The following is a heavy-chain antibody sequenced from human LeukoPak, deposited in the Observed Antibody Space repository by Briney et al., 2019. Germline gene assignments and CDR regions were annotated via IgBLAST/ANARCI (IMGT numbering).Heavy chain of an antibody. Sequence: GGSLRLSCAASGVTVSSNYMNWVRQAPGKGLEWVSIIYSGGNTYYSDSVKGRFTISRDNSKNTLYLQMNGLRAEDTAVYYCARQQDTTNPGYWGQGTLVTVSS. V-gene: IGHV3-66*04. CDR1: GVTVSSNY. CDR3: ARQQDTTNPGY. D-gene: IGHD5-18*01. CDR2: IYSGGNT. J-gene: IGHJ4*02.